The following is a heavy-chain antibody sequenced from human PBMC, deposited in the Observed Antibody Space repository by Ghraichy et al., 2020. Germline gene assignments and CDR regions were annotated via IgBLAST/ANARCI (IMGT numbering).Heavy chain of an antibody. CDR2: IYPGDSDT. J-gene: IGHJ3*02. V-gene: IGHV5-51*01. Sequence: GESLNISCKGSGYSFTSYWIGWVRQMPGKGLEWMGIIYPGDSDTRYSPSFQGQVTISADKSISTAYLQWSSLKASDTAMYYCACALPSAGYSSSWYGVIDGGNDAFDIWGQGTMVTVSS. CDR3: ACALPSAGYSSSWYGVIDGGNDAFDI. D-gene: IGHD6-13*01. CDR1: GYSFTSYW.